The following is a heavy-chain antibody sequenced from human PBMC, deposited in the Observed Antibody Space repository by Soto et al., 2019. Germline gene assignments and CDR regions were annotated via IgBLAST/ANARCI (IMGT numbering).Heavy chain of an antibody. J-gene: IGHJ4*02. D-gene: IGHD3-22*01. Sequence: QVQLVQSGAEVKKPGSSVKVSCKASGGTFSSYAISWVRQAPGQGLEWMGGIIPIFGTANYAQKFQGRVTITADESTSTANMELSTLRSEDEAVYYCARFTYYYDSSGYYDRYWGERALVTGSS. V-gene: IGHV1-69*01. CDR3: ARFTYYYDSSGYYDRY. CDR2: IIPIFGTA. CDR1: GGTFSSYA.